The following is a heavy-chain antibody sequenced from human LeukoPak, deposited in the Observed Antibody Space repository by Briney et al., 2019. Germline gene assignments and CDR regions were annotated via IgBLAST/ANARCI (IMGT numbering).Heavy chain of an antibody. CDR1: GGSISSGSYY. D-gene: IGHD3-3*01. CDR2: IYTRGST. CDR3: ARDWETTIFGVVMVGWFDP. V-gene: IGHV4-61*02. Sequence: SETLSLTCTVSGGSISSGSYYWSWIRQPAGKGLEWIGRIYTRGSTNYNPSLKSRVTISVDTSKNQFSLRLSSVTAADTAVYYCARDWETTIFGVVMVGWFDPWGQGTLVTVSS. J-gene: IGHJ5*02.